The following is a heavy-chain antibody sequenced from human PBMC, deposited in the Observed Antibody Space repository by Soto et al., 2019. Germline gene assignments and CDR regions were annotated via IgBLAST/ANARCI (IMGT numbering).Heavy chain of an antibody. V-gene: IGHV4-34*01. Sequence: PSETLSLTCAVYGGSFSGYYWSWIRQPPGKGLEWNGEINLIGSTNYNPSLKIRVTISVDTSKNQFSLKLSSVTAADTAVYYCARGLTYYYGSGSYYNSLPGFGYWGQGTLVTVSS. CDR3: ARGLTYYYGSGSYYNSLPGFGY. CDR2: INLIGST. D-gene: IGHD3-10*01. J-gene: IGHJ4*02. CDR1: GGSFSGYY.